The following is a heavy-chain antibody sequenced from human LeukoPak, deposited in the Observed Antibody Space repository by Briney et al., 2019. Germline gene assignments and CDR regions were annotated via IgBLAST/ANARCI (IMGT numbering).Heavy chain of an antibody. V-gene: IGHV4-4*02. CDR3: TRGGTDALSY. J-gene: IGHJ4*02. D-gene: IGHD3-16*01. Sequence: SETLSLTCAVSGDSISSSHWWSWVRQPPGKGLEWIEEVYHSGSTNYNPSLKSRVTMSADMSRNQFSLKLTSVTAADTAVYYCTRGGTDALSYWGQGTLVTVSS. CDR2: VYHSGST. CDR1: GDSISSSHW.